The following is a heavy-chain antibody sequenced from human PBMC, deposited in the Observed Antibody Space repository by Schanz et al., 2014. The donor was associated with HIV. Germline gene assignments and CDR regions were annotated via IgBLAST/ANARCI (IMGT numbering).Heavy chain of an antibody. V-gene: IGHV3-33*01. D-gene: IGHD3-3*01. CDR1: GFTFKNYG. CDR3: ARDWRPNYDFWSGSIGVIGMDV. CDR2: LWFDGSID. Sequence: QVQLVESGGGVIQPGTSLRLSCEGSGFTFKNYGIHWVRQPPGKGLEWVAILWFDGSIDYYADSVKGRFTISRDNSKNTLYLQMNSLRAEDTAVYYCARDWRPNYDFWSGSIGVIGMDVWGQGTTVTVSS. J-gene: IGHJ6*02.